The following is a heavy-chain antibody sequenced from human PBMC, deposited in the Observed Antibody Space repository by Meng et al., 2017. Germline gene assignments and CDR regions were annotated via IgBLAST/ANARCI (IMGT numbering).Heavy chain of an antibody. CDR3: ARGGRVGYYDSSGYYAVDY. D-gene: IGHD3-22*01. CDR1: GFTFSSYS. CDR2: ISSSSSYI. Sequence: GGSLRLSCAASGFTFSSYSMNWVRQAPGKGLEWASSISSSSSYIYYADSVKGRFTISRDNAKNSLYLQMNSLRAEDTAVYYCARGGRVGYYDSSGYYAVDYWGQGTLVTVSS. V-gene: IGHV3-21*01. J-gene: IGHJ4*02.